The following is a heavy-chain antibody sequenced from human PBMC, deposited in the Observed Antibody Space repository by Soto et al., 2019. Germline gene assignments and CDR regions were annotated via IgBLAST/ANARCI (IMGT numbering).Heavy chain of an antibody. V-gene: IGHV1-69*08. CDR2: IMPLLDTT. Sequence: SVKVSCKTSGGTFSNDIITWVRQAPGQRLEWMGRIMPLLDTTSYAQKFQGRVTMTADKSTGTAYMELNSLRSEDTAVYYCVRDSPIGSTFCGYDGIDYWGKGTLVTFSS. D-gene: IGHD5-12*01. J-gene: IGHJ4*02. CDR3: VRDSPIGSTFCGYDGIDY. CDR1: GGTFSNDI.